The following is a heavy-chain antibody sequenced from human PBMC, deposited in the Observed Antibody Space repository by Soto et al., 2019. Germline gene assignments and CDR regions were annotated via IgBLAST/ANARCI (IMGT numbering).Heavy chain of an antibody. V-gene: IGHV3-11*06. Sequence: QVQLVEAGGGLVKPGGSLRLSCAASGLTLSEYYMTWIRQDPGKGLEWVSDISFSSNYTNYADSVKGRFTISRDNAKNSLYLQMNSLRAEDTAVYYCARDGYGFGKGYYLDHWGQGTLVTVSS. CDR1: GLTLSEYY. D-gene: IGHD5-18*01. J-gene: IGHJ4*02. CDR3: ARDGYGFGKGYYLDH. CDR2: ISFSSNYT.